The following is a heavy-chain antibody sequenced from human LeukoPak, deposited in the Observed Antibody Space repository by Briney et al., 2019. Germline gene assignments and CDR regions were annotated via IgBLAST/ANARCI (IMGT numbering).Heavy chain of an antibody. J-gene: IGHJ4*02. CDR1: GGSISSSSYY. D-gene: IGHD6-13*01. CDR3: ARVAAAGTYYFDY. CDR2: IYYSGST. V-gene: IGHV4-39*07. Sequence: SQTLSLTCTVSGGSISSSSYYWGWIRQPPGKGLEWIGSIYYSGSTYYNPSLKSRVTISVDTSKNQFSLKLSSVTAADTAVYYCARVAAAGTYYFDYWGQGTLVTVSS.